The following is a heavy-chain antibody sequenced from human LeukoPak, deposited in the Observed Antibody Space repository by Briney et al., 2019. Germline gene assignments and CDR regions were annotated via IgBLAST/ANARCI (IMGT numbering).Heavy chain of an antibody. V-gene: IGHV3-11*06. CDR3: ARDEFVDSSGYHYGY. CDR1: GFTFSGYY. J-gene: IGHJ4*02. CDR2: ISSSSSYT. D-gene: IGHD3-22*01. Sequence: VGALRLSCAAPGFTFSGYYMSWIRQAPGKGLEWVSYISSSSSYTNYADSVTGRFTISRDNAKNSLYLQMNSLRAEDTAVYYCARDEFVDSSGYHYGYWGQGTLVTVSS.